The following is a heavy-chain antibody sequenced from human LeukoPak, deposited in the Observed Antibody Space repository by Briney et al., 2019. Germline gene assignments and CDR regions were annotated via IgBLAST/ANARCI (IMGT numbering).Heavy chain of an antibody. Sequence: GASVKVSFKASGYTFTSYGISWVRQAPGQGLEWMGWISAYNGNTNYAQKLQGRVTMTTDTSTSTAYMELRSLRSDDTAVYYCARGYCSGGSCYRNWFDPWGQGTLVTVSS. CDR1: GYTFTSYG. V-gene: IGHV1-18*01. D-gene: IGHD2-15*01. CDR2: ISAYNGNT. J-gene: IGHJ5*02. CDR3: ARGYCSGGSCYRNWFDP.